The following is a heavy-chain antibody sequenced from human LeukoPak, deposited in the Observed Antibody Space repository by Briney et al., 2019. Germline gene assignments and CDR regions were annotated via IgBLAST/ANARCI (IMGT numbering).Heavy chain of an antibody. CDR1: GFTFSSYS. J-gene: IGHJ5*02. CDR3: ARDSDYYDSSGGNWFDP. V-gene: IGHV3-21*01. CDR2: ISSSSSYI. D-gene: IGHD3-22*01. Sequence: PGGSLRLSCAASGFTFSSYSMNWVRQAPGKGLGWVSSISSSSSYIYYADSVKGRFTISRDNSKNTLYLQMNSLRAEDTAVYYCARDSDYYDSSGGNWFDPWGQGTLVTVSS.